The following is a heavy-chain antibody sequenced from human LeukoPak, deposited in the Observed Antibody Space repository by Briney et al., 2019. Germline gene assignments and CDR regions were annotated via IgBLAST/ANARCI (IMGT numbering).Heavy chain of an antibody. J-gene: IGHJ4*02. CDR1: GFPFDTYA. CDR2: ISESGEKT. CDR3: ARSRRRELLGTSFDY. D-gene: IGHD1-26*01. V-gene: IGHV3-23*01. Sequence: GGSLRLSCTASGFPFDTYAMSWVRQAPGRGLEWVSAISESGEKTYYADSVKGRFTISRDNSKNTLYLQMNSLRAEDTAVYYCARSRRRELLGTSFDYWGQGTLVTVSS.